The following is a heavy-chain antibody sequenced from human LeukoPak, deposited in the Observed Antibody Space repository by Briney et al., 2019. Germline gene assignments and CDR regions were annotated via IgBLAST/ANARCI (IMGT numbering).Heavy chain of an antibody. CDR3: ARGTPNRYYYDSSGSIWFDP. V-gene: IGHV1-18*01. Sequence: PTASVKVSCKASGYTFTSYGTSWVRQAPGQGLEWMGWISAYNGNTNYAQKLQGRVTMTTDTSTSTAYMELRSLRSDDTAVYYCARGTPNRYYYDSSGSIWFDPWGQGTLVTVSS. J-gene: IGHJ5*02. D-gene: IGHD3-22*01. CDR1: GYTFTSYG. CDR2: ISAYNGNT.